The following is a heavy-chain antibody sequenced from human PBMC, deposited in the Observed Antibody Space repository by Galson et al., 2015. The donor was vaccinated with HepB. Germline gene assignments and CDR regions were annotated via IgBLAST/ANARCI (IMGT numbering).Heavy chain of an antibody. V-gene: IGHV3-73*01. CDR1: GFTFSGSD. D-gene: IGHD3-16*01. CDR3: FGEGGY. J-gene: IGHJ4*02. Sequence: SLRLSCAASGFTFSGSDVHWVRQASGKGLEWVGHSRGKPKNYATAYAASVKGRFTISRDDSETTAYLQMSTLRTGDTAVYYCFGEGGYWGQGTLVTVSS. CDR2: SRGKPKNYAT.